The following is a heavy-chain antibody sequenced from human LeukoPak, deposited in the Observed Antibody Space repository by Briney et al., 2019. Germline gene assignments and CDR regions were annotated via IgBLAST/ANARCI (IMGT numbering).Heavy chain of an antibody. D-gene: IGHD2-2*01. CDR3: ARDRCSSTSCYNWFDP. CDR2: ISSSGSSI. J-gene: IGHJ5*02. Sequence: GGSLRLSCAASGFTLSRNEMNWVRQAPGKGLEWVSYISSSGSSIYYADSVKGRFTISRDNAKNSLYLQMNSLRAEDTAVYYCARDRCSSTSCYNWFDPWGQGTLVTVSS. V-gene: IGHV3-48*03. CDR1: GFTLSRNE.